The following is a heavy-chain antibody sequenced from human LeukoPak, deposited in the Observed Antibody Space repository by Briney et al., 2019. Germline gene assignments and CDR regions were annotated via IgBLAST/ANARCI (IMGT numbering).Heavy chain of an antibody. V-gene: IGHV3-21*01. D-gene: IGHD2-2*01. Sequence: GGSLRLSCAASGFTFSSYSMNWVRQAPGKGLEWVSSISSSSCYIYYADSVKGRFTISRDNAKNSLYLQMNSLRAEDTAVYYCARYTPPRYCSSTSCLYGMDVWGQGTTVTVSS. CDR2: ISSSSCYI. J-gene: IGHJ6*02. CDR3: ARYTPPRYCSSTSCLYGMDV. CDR1: GFTFSSYS.